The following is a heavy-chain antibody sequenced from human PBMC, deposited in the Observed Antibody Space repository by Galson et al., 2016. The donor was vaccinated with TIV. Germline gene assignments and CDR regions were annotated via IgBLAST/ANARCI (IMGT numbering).Heavy chain of an antibody. CDR3: VKEPFSTVLYGFDN. CDR2: ITGSGGTT. Sequence: SLRLSCAASGFNFRNYAMDWVRQPPGKGLEWVSGITGSGGTTDYGVSVKGRFIVSRDNSKNTLYLQLNSLRADDTAVYYCVKEPFSTVLYGFDNWGQGTMATVSS. J-gene: IGHJ3*02. V-gene: IGHV3-23*01. CDR1: GFNFRNYA. D-gene: IGHD2/OR15-2a*01.